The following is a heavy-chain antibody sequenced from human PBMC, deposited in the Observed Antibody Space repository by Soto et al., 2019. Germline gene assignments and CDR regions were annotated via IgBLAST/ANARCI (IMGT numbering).Heavy chain of an antibody. V-gene: IGHV4-59*13. Sequence: QVQLQESGPGLVKPSETLSLTCTISGGSISDYYWSWVRQSPRKGLEWIGYVYHTGSTNYNPALTNSAPLEVDTSRKQLSLLLYSGTAPDTAVYYGAKDHHSTGWDAALDYWGDGTLLTVSS. CDR2: VYHTGST. J-gene: IGHJ4*01. CDR3: AKDHHSTGWDAALDY. D-gene: IGHD6-19*01. CDR1: GGSISDYY.